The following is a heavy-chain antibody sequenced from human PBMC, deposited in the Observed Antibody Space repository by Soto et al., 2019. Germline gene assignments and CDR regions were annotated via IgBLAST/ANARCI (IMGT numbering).Heavy chain of an antibody. D-gene: IGHD6-13*01. V-gene: IGHV3-33*01. CDR3: ARDAQQLANYGMDV. J-gene: IGHJ6*02. CDR2: LWAGGNYA. CDR1: GFHFSSHG. Sequence: QVQLVDSGGNVVQPGRSLRLSCAASGFHFSSHGMHWVRQAPGKGLEWVAHLWAGGNYADYAYSVKGRFTISSDQSKNTLYLQMNSLEAEDTAVYYCARDAQQLANYGMDVWGQGTTVTVSS.